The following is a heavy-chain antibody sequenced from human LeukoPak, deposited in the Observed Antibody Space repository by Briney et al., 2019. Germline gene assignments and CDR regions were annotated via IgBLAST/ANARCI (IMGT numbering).Heavy chain of an antibody. Sequence: PSETLSLTCAVYGGSFSGYYWSWIRQPPGKGLEWIGEINHSGSTSYNPSLKSRVTISVYTSNNQFSLKLSSVTAADTAVYYCARGQGYCSGGSCYRPFDPWGQGTLVTVSS. J-gene: IGHJ5*02. CDR1: GGSFSGYY. D-gene: IGHD2-15*01. CDR2: INHSGST. V-gene: IGHV4-34*01. CDR3: ARGQGYCSGGSCYRPFDP.